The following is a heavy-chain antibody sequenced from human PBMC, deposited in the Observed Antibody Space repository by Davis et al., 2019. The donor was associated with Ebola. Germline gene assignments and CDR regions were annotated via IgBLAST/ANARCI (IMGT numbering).Heavy chain of an antibody. J-gene: IGHJ4*02. D-gene: IGHD1-26*01. CDR2: IGTGGSSI. CDR3: VSFTTGYYLFEY. Sequence: GESLKISCAASGFTFRNYWMHWVRQAPGKGLEWLSYIGTGGSSIYYADSVKGRFTIFRDNAKKSLYLQMNSLRAEDTAVYYCVSFTTGYYLFEYWGQGTLVTVSS. V-gene: IGHV3-48*04. CDR1: GFTFRNYW.